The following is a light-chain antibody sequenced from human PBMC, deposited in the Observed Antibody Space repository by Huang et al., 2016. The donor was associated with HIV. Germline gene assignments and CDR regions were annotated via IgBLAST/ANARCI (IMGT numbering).Light chain of an antibody. CDR1: QSVDYY. J-gene: IGKJ1*01. V-gene: IGKV3-11*01. Sequence: EIVLTQSPATLSLSPGARATLSCRASQSVDYYLAWYQQKPGQAPRLLVYYASKRAGGIPARFSGSGSETDVTLTISSLEPEDFAVYYCHQRSSWPWTFGQGTKVEI. CDR2: YAS. CDR3: HQRSSWPWT.